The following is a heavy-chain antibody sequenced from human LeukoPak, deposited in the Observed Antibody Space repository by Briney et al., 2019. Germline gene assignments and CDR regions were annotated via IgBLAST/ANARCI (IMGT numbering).Heavy chain of an antibody. D-gene: IGHD3-9*01. Sequence: ASVKVACKASGYIFTSFAIHWVRQAPGQRLEWMGWINGGNGKTQYSQKFQGRVTITRDTSANTAYMELSSLRSEDTAVYCCARSYYDILFGYPKNNWFGPWGQGTLVTVSS. CDR1: GYIFTSFA. CDR3: ARSYYDILFGYPKNNWFGP. CDR2: INGGNGKT. J-gene: IGHJ5*02. V-gene: IGHV1-3*01.